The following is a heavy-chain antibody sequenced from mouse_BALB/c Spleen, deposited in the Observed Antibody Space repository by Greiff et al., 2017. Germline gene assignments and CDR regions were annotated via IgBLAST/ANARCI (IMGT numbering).Heavy chain of an antibody. Sequence: QVQLQQSGAELVRPGVSVKISCKGSGYTFTDYAMHWVKQSHAKSLEWIGVISTYYGDASYNQKFKGKATMTVDKSSSTAYMELARLTSEDSAIYYCALTGTGVQYFDVWGAGTTVTVSS. CDR3: ALTGTGVQYFDV. D-gene: IGHD4-1*01. CDR1: GYTFTDYA. V-gene: IGHV1S137*01. CDR2: ISTYYGDA. J-gene: IGHJ1*01.